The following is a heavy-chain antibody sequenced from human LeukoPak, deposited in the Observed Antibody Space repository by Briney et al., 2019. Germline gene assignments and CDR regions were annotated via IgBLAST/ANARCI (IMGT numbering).Heavy chain of an antibody. CDR3: ARDGIQLWLRPGWFDP. D-gene: IGHD5-18*01. CDR1: GGSISSYY. J-gene: IGHJ5*02. V-gene: IGHV4-4*07. Sequence: SETLFLTCTVSGGSISSYYWSWIRQPAGKGLEWIGRIYTSGSTNYNPSLKSRVTMSVDTSKNQFSLKLSSVTAADTAVYYCARDGIQLWLRPGWFDPWGQGTLVTVSS. CDR2: IYTSGST.